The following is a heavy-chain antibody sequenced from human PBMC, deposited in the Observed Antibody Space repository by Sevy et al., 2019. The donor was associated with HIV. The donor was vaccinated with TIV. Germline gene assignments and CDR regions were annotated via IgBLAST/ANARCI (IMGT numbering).Heavy chain of an antibody. Sequence: SETLSLICSVSGGSISSYYWSWIRQPPGKGLEWIGYIYYSGSTNYNPSLKSRVTISVDTSKNQFSLKLSSVTAADTAVYYCARLGVVISGGGLDYWGQGTLVTVSS. J-gene: IGHJ4*02. CDR1: GGSISSYY. CDR2: IYYSGST. D-gene: IGHD3-3*01. CDR3: ARLGVVISGGGLDY. V-gene: IGHV4-59*13.